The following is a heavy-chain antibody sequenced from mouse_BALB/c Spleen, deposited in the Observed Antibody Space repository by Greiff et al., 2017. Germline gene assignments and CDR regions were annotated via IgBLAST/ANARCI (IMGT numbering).Heavy chain of an antibody. Sequence: VQLQQPGAELVRPGASVKLSCKASGYTFTSYWINWVKQRPGQGLEWIGNIYPSDSYTNYNQKFKDKATLTVDKSSSTAYMQLSSPTSEDSAVYYCTRRIGSSYAMDYWGQGTSVTVSS. CDR3: TRRIGSSYAMDY. D-gene: IGHD1-1*01. CDR1: GYTFTSYW. V-gene: IGHV1-69*02. CDR2: IYPSDSYT. J-gene: IGHJ4*01.